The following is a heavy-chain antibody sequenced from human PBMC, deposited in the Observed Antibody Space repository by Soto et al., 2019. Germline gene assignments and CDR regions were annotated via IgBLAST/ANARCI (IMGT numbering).Heavy chain of an antibody. J-gene: IGHJ5*02. CDR2: INPNSGGT. CDR3: ARGGRPHYGSTQLSKWFDP. CDR1: GYTFTGYY. V-gene: IGHV1-2*02. Sequence: ASVKVSCKASGYTFTGYYMHWVRQAPGQGLEWMGWINPNSGGTNYAQKFQGRVTMTRDTSISTAYMELSRLRSDDTAVYYCARGGRPHYGSTQLSKWFDPWGQGTLVTVSS. D-gene: IGHD6-13*01.